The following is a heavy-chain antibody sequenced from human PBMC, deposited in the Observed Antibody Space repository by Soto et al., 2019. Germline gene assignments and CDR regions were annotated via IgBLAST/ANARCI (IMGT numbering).Heavy chain of an antibody. CDR2: TRSKAYGGTT. CDR1: GFSFGDYD. V-gene: IGHV3-49*03. D-gene: IGHD6-13*01. Sequence: PGGSLRLSCIASGFSFGDYDMTWFRQAPGKGLEWVGFTRSKAYGGTTEYAASVKGRFIISRNDSKSIAYLQMNSLKTEDTAVYYCAREYSSSWYFSPGDFYYYTMDVWGQGTTVTVSS. CDR3: AREYSSSWYFSPGDFYYYTMDV. J-gene: IGHJ6*02.